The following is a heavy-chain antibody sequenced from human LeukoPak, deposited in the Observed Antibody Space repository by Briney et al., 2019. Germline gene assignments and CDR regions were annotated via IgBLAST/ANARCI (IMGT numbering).Heavy chain of an antibody. D-gene: IGHD3-9*01. CDR2: IWYDGSNK. CDR3: ARDSKGYYDILTGSRSPDY. CDR1: GFTFSSYG. V-gene: IGHV3-33*01. Sequence: GGSLRLSCAASGFTFSSYGMHWVLQAPGKELEWVAVIWYDGSNKYYADSVKGRFTISRDNSKNTLYLQMNSLRAEDTAVYYCARDSKGYYDILTGSRSPDYWGQGTLVTVSS. J-gene: IGHJ4*02.